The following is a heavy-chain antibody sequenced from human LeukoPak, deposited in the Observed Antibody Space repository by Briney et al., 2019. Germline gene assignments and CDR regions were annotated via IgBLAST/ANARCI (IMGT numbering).Heavy chain of an antibody. CDR1: GGTFSSYA. Sequence: GASVKVSCKASGGTFSSYAISWVRQAPGQGLEWMGGIIPIFGTANYAQKFQGRVTITADKSTSTAYMELSSLRSEDTAVYYCAREGGYSYGYRLADYYYMDVWGKGTTVTVSS. CDR3: AREGGYSYGYRLADYYYMDV. CDR2: IIPIFGTA. D-gene: IGHD5-18*01. J-gene: IGHJ6*03. V-gene: IGHV1-69*06.